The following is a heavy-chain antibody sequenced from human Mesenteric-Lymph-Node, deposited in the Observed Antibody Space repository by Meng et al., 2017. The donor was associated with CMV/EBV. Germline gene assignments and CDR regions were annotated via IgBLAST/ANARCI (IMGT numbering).Heavy chain of an antibody. J-gene: IGHJ4*02. Sequence: GESLKISCAASGFTFSSYSMNWVRQAPGKGLEWVSYISSSSSTIYYADSVKGRFTISRDNAKNSLYLQMNSLRAEDTAVYYCAKDPSQYCSSTSCSDYWGQGTLVTVSS. CDR2: ISSSSSTI. CDR1: GFTFSSYS. D-gene: IGHD2-2*01. CDR3: AKDPSQYCSSTSCSDY. V-gene: IGHV3-48*04.